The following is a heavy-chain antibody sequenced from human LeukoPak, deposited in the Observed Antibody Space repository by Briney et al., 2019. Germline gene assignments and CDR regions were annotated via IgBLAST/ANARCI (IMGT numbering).Heavy chain of an antibody. J-gene: IGHJ4*02. CDR3: AGSITMVRGVILADY. V-gene: IGHV4-38-2*02. CDR1: GYSISSGFY. Sequence: SETLSLTCSVSGYSISSGFYWDWIRQPPGKGLEWIGSFHHSLSTSYNPSLKSRVSISIDTSKNQLSLILSSVTAADTAVYYCAGSITMVRGVILADYWGQGTLVTVSS. D-gene: IGHD3-10*01. CDR2: FHHSLST.